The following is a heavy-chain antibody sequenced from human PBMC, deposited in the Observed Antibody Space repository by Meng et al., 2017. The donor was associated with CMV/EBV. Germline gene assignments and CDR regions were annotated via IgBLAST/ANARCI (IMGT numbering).Heavy chain of an antibody. V-gene: IGHV3-53*01. Sequence: GESLKIPCAASGFTVSSNYTSWVRQAPGKGLEWVSVIYSGGSTYYADSVKGRFTISRDNSKNTLYLQMNSLRAEDTAVYYCARDGVAGIDYWGQGTLVTVSS. J-gene: IGHJ4*02. CDR1: GFTVSSNY. CDR2: IYSGGST. D-gene: IGHD6-19*01. CDR3: ARDGVAGIDY.